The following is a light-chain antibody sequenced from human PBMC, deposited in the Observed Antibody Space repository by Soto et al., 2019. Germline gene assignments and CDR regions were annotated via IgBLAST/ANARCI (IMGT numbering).Light chain of an antibody. J-gene: IGKJ1*01. CDR1: QTISSW. Sequence: DIRMNQSPSTLSGSEGDRVTITCRASQTISSWLAWYQQKPGKAPKLLIYKASTLKSGVPSRFSGSGSGTEFTLTISSLQPDDFATYYCQHYNSYSEAFGQGTKVDI. CDR2: KAS. CDR3: QHYNSYSEA. V-gene: IGKV1-5*03.